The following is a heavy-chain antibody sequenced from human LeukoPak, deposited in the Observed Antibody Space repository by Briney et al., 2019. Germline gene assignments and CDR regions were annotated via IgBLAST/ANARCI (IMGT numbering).Heavy chain of an antibody. CDR1: GFTFSSYG. J-gene: IGHJ4*02. CDR2: IKLDGSEK. Sequence: GGSLRLSCAASGFTFSSYGIHWVRQAPGKGLEWVANIKLDGSEKYYVDSVKGRFTISRDNAKKSLYLQMNSLRDEDTAVYYCARDFFAFGGVIALLDYWGQGTLVTVSS. CDR3: ARDFFAFGGVIALLDY. V-gene: IGHV3-7*01. D-gene: IGHD3-16*02.